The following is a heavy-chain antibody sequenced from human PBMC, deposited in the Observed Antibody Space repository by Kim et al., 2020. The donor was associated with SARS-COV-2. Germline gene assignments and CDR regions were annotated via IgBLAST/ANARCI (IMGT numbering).Heavy chain of an antibody. CDR2: INPNRGGA. CDR1: GYTHTGYY. Sequence: ASVKVSCKASGYTHTGYYIHWVRQAPGHGLEWMGWINPNRGGADFAQRFQGRVTMTRDTSISTAYMELTGLRSDDTAVYFCAGDRGVSNFGPPVHWGQGTLVTVSS. CDR3: AGDRGVSNFGPPVH. J-gene: IGHJ4*02. D-gene: IGHD2-8*01. V-gene: IGHV1-2*02.